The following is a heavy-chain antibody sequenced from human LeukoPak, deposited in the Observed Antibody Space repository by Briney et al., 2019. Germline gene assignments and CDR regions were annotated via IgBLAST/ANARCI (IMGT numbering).Heavy chain of an antibody. CDR2: ISGSGVST. J-gene: IGHJ4*02. CDR1: GFTFSSYA. CDR3: AKKVRVYSGSYYDY. D-gene: IGHD4-23*01. Sequence: GGSLRLSCAASGFTFSSYAMSWVRQAPGKGLEWVSAISGSGVSTNYADSVKDRFTISRDKAKKTLYLVVNSLRAEDTAVYYCAKKVRVYSGSYYDYWGQGALVTVSS. V-gene: IGHV3-23*01.